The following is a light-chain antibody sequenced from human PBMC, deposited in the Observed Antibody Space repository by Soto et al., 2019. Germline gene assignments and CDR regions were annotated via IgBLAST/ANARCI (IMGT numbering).Light chain of an antibody. Sequence: DIQLTQSPSSLSASVGDRVTITCQASQDINNYLNWYQQKPGKAPKLLFFDASSVETGVPSRFSGSGSGTHFTFTISSLEPEDIATYHCQQYEDLPLTFGGGTRVELK. CDR2: DAS. CDR3: QQYEDLPLT. V-gene: IGKV1-33*01. CDR1: QDINNY. J-gene: IGKJ4*01.